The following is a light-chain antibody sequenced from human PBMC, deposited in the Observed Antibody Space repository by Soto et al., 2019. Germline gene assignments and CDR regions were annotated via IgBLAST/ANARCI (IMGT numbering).Light chain of an antibody. CDR2: AAS. V-gene: IGKV1-39*01. CDR1: QNINAY. Sequence: DIQLTQSPSSLSASVGDGVAITCRSSQNINAYVNWYQQKSGKAPELLIYAASNLQSGVPPRFSGSGSGTDFTLTIRGLQPEDFATYYCQQGYSTITFGQGTRLEIK. CDR3: QQGYSTIT. J-gene: IGKJ5*01.